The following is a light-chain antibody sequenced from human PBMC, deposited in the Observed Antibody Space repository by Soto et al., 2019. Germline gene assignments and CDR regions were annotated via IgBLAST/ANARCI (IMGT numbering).Light chain of an antibody. V-gene: IGLV2-23*02. CDR2: EVF. CDR3: CSHAGSDTYV. CDR1: SSDVGSGNV. Sequence: QSALTQPASVSGSPGQSITISCTGTSSDVGSGNVVSWYQHYPGRAPQLMIYEVFTRPSGVSSRFSGSKSGNTASLTISGLQAGDEAEYHCCSHAGSDTYVFGSGTKLTVL. J-gene: IGLJ1*01.